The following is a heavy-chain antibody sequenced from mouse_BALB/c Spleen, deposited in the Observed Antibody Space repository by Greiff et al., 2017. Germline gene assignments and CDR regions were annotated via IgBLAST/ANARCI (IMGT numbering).Heavy chain of an antibody. CDR2: ISYSGST. V-gene: IGHV3-2*02. CDR1: GYSITSDYA. D-gene: IGHD1-1*01. Sequence: EVKLMESGPGLVKPSQSLSLTCTVTGYSITSDYAWNWIRQFPGNKLEWMGYISYSGSTSYNPSLKSRISITRDTSKNQFFLQLNSVTTEDTATYYCARGYGSSLYAMDYWGQGTSVTVSS. J-gene: IGHJ4*01. CDR3: ARGYGSSLYAMDY.